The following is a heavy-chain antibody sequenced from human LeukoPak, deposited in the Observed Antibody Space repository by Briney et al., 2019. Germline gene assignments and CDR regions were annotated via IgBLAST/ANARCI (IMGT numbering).Heavy chain of an antibody. CDR3: ARAYSGSLVY. CDR1: GDSITSSDYF. J-gene: IGHJ4*02. D-gene: IGHD1-26*01. Sequence: SETLSLTCTVSGDSITSSDYFWDWIRQSPGKGLEWIGSFYYSGSVYYNPSLKSRVSISVDASRNQFSLKLTSVTAADTAVYYCARAYSGSLVYWGQGTLVTVSS. V-gene: IGHV4-39*07. CDR2: FYYSGSV.